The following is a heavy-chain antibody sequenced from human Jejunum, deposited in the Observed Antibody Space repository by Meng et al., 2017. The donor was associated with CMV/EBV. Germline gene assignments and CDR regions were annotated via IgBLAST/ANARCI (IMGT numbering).Heavy chain of an antibody. D-gene: IGHD4-11*01. V-gene: IGHV4-38-2*02. Sequence: CTVPGSSIRNGNYWGWIRQPPGKGLEWIGSIYRSGSTYYNPSLKSRVTISVDTSKNQFSLNLSSVTAADTAVYSCARDATTRFDYWGQGTPVTVSS. CDR1: GSSIRNGNY. CDR2: IYRSGST. CDR3: ARDATTRFDY. J-gene: IGHJ4*02.